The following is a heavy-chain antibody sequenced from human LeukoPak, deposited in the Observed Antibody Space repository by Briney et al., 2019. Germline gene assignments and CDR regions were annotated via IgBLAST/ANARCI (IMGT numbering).Heavy chain of an antibody. J-gene: IGHJ5*02. CDR3: ARGGRQWYGERRNWFDP. D-gene: IGHD3-10*01. Sequence: SETLSLTCAVYGGSLHNHFWSWIRLSPGKGLEWIGEVGDGEATNFNPSLKTRVAISTDRPKNQVSLKLKSVTDADTAIYYCARGGRQWYGERRNWFDPWGQGTQVTVSS. CDR2: VGDGEAT. CDR1: GGSLHNHF. V-gene: IGHV4-34*01.